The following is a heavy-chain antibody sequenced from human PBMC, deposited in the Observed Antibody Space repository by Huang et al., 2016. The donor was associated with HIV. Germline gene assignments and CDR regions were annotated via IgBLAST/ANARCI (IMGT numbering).Heavy chain of an antibody. V-gene: IGHV4-34*01. CDR2: INYSGTI. J-gene: IGHJ5*02. CDR1: RGSLSGYY. CDR3: AREVMTSFGGPFDP. D-gene: IGHD3-16*01. Sequence: QVQLYQWGAGLLRPSETLSLTCAVYRGSLSGYYWSWIRQSPEKGLEWIGEINYSGTINCNPSLKIRVTISVDTSKKQLSLKLKSVTAADTAVYYCAREVMTSFGGPFDPWGQGTLVAVSS.